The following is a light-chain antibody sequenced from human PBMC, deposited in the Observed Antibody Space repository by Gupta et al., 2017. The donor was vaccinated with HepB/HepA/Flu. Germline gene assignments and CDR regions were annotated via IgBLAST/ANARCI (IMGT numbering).Light chain of an antibody. CDR3: HSYDSDLGGPV. V-gene: IGLV1-40*01. J-gene: IGLJ2*01. CDR2: ANN. CDR1: NSNIEAPYD. Sequence: QSVLTQPPSVSGAPGQRVTISCDGSNSNIEAPYDVHWYQHFPGRAPQLIIYANNNQPSGVPDRFSGSKSGASASLTITGLQAEDEADYYGHSYDSDLGGPVFGGGSKLTVL.